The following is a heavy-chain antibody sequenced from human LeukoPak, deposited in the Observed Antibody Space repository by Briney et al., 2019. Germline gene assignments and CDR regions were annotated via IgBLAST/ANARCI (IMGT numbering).Heavy chain of an antibody. Sequence: ASVKVSCKASGYTFTSYGISWVRQAPGQGLEWMGWISAYNGNTNYAQKLQGRVTMTRDTSTSTVYMELSSLRSEDTAVYYCARRDRGGKYYFDYWGQGTLVTVSS. V-gene: IGHV1-18*01. CDR3: ARRDRGGKYYFDY. D-gene: IGHD3-16*01. CDR1: GYTFTSYG. J-gene: IGHJ4*02. CDR2: ISAYNGNT.